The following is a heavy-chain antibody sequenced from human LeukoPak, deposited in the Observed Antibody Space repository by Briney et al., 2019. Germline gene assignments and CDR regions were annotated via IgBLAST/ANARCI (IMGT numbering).Heavy chain of an antibody. CDR3: ANSGGDPLDY. CDR2: IRYDGSNK. J-gene: IGHJ4*02. V-gene: IGHV3-30*02. Sequence: GGSLRLSCAASGFTFSSYGMHWVRQAPGKGLEWVAFIRYDGSNKYYADSVKGRFTISRDNSKNTLYLQMNSLRAEDAAVYYCANSGGDPLDYWGQGTLVTVSS. CDR1: GFTFSSYG. D-gene: IGHD2-21*02.